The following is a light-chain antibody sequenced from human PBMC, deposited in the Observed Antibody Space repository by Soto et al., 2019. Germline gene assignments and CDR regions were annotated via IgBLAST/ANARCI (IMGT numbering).Light chain of an antibody. CDR1: QSISSY. Sequence: IQMTQSPSSLSASVGDRVTITCRASQSISSYLNWYQQKPGKAPKLLIYAASSLQSGVPSRFSGSGSGTDFTLTISCLQPEDFATYYCQQCYFTPISFC. V-gene: IGKV1-39*01. CDR2: AAS. J-gene: IGKJ2*03. CDR3: QQCYFTPIS.